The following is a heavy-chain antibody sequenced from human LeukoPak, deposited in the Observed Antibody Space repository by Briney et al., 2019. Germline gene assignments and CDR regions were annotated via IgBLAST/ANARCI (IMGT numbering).Heavy chain of an antibody. D-gene: IGHD4/OR15-4a*01. J-gene: IGHJ4*02. CDR2: IYSDNT. CDR3: ARRAGAYSHPYDY. CDR1: GFSVSSNS. Sequence: GGSLRLTCAASGFSVSSNSMSWVRQAPGKGLEWVSFIYSDNTHYSDSVKGRFTISRDNSKNTLYLQMNSLRAEDTAVYYCARRAGAYSHPYDYWGQGTLVTVSS. V-gene: IGHV3-53*01.